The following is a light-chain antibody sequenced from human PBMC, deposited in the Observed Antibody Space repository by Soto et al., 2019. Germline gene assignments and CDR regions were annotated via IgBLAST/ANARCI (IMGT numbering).Light chain of an antibody. CDR1: QSVSSY. J-gene: IGKJ2*01. CDR2: DAS. CDR3: QQRSSWPRT. Sequence: EIVLTQSPATLSLSPGERATLSCRASQSVSSYLAWYQQKPGQTPRLLIYDASNRATGIPARFSGSGSGTDFTLTSSSLEPEDFAVYYYQQRSSWPRTFGHGTKLDIK. V-gene: IGKV3-11*01.